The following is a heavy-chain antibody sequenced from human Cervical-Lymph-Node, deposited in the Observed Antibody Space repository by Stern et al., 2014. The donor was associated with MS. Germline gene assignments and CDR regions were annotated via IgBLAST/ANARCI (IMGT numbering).Heavy chain of an antibody. J-gene: IGHJ5*02. CDR2: ICPVFGPP. D-gene: IGHD6-13*01. Sequence: QVQLEQSGAEVTKPGSSVKVSCKASGGTFSKFPSSWVRQAPGKGLEWMGGICPVFGPPTYAQEFRGRVTITADVSTSTVYMELSSLRSDDTAVYYCALSSETSDRWYSLGYDLWGQGTLVTVSS. V-gene: IGHV1-69*12. CDR1: GGTFSKFP. CDR3: ALSSETSDRWYSLGYDL.